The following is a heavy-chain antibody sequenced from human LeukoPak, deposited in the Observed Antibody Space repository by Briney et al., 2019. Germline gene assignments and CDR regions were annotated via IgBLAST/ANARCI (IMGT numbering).Heavy chain of an antibody. D-gene: IGHD1-1*01. CDR2: INPSGGST. CDR3: ARVQRPTEQLDY. V-gene: IGHV1-46*01. CDR1: GYTFTSYY. Sequence: ASVKVSCKASGYTFTSYYTHWVRQAPGQGLEWMRIINPSGGSTSYAQKFQGRVTMTRDMSTSTVYMELSSLRSEDTAVYYCARVQRPTEQLDYWGQGTLVTVSS. J-gene: IGHJ4*02.